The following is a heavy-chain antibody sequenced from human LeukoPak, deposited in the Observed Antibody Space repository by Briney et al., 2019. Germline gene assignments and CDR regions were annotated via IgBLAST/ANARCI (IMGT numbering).Heavy chain of an antibody. Sequence: SETLSLTCTVSGGSISSYYWSWIRQPPGKGLEWIGYIYYSGSTNYNPSLKSRVTISIDTSTNQFSLRLTSVTAADTAIYFCARDRYGGYLNQAFDSWGLGTLVTVSS. J-gene: IGHJ4*02. CDR2: IYYSGST. CDR1: GGSISSYY. CDR3: ARDRYGGYLNQAFDS. V-gene: IGHV4-59*08. D-gene: IGHD5-12*01.